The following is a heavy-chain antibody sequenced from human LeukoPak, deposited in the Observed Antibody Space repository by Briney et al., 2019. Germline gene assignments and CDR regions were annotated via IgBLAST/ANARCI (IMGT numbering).Heavy chain of an antibody. CDR1: GFTFSSYA. V-gene: IGHV3-30-3*01. CDR2: ISYDGSNK. Sequence: GSLRLSCAASGFTFSSYAMHWVRQAPGRGLEWVAVISYDGSNKYYADSVKGRFTISRDDSRNTLYLQMNSLRAEDTAVYYCARDPTYYYDSSGLPSYYYYYGMDVWGQGTTVTVSS. CDR3: ARDPTYYYDSSGLPSYYYYYGMDV. J-gene: IGHJ6*02. D-gene: IGHD3-22*01.